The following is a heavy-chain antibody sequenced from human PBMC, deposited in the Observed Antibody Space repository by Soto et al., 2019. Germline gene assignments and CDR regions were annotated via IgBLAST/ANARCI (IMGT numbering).Heavy chain of an antibody. CDR2: ISGSGGST. CDR1: GCTVSSYA. J-gene: IGHJ5*02. D-gene: IGHD3-10*01. V-gene: IGHV3-23*01. CDR3: AKDLYGSGSYGLNWFDP. Sequence: GGSVRLSCAASGCTVSSYAMILVRQAPGKGLEWVSAISGSGGSTYYADSVKGRFTISRDNSKNTLYLQMNSLRAEDTAVYYCAKDLYGSGSYGLNWFDPWCQGPLVTVFS.